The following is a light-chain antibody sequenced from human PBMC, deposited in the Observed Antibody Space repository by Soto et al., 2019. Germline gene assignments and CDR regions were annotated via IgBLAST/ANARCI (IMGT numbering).Light chain of an antibody. CDR1: QSVSSSY. J-gene: IGKJ2*01. Sequence: EIVLTQSPGTLSLSPGERATLSCRASQSVSSSYLAWYKQKPGQAPRLLIYGASGRATGIPDRFSGSGSGTDFPLRISRLEPEDFAVYYCQQYSSSPVYTFGQGTKLEIK. CDR3: QQYSSSPVYT. V-gene: IGKV3-20*01. CDR2: GAS.